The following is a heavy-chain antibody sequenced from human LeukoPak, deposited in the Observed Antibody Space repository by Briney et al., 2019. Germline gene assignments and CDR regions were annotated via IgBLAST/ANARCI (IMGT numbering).Heavy chain of an antibody. CDR3: ARVHGSGSYYNYFDY. Sequence: SVKVSCKASGGTFSSYAISWVRQAPGQGLEWIGGIIPIFGTANYAQKFQGRVTITADESTSTAYMELSSLRSEDTAVYYCARVHGSGSYYNYFDYWGQGTLVTVSS. V-gene: IGHV1-69*01. D-gene: IGHD3-10*01. CDR1: GGTFSSYA. J-gene: IGHJ4*02. CDR2: IIPIFGTA.